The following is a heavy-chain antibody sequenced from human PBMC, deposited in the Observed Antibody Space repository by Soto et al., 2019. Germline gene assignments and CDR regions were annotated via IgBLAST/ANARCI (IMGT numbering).Heavy chain of an antibody. Sequence: QVQLVQSGAEVKKPGSSVKVSCKASGGTFSSYAISWVRQAPGQGLEWMGGIIPIFGTANYAQKFQGRVTITADESTSXXYXEXSSLRSEDTAVYYCARSSRTGYCSGGSCYIYWYFDLWGRGTLVTVSS. V-gene: IGHV1-69*12. J-gene: IGHJ2*01. D-gene: IGHD2-15*01. CDR3: ARSSRTGYCSGGSCYIYWYFDL. CDR2: IIPIFGTA. CDR1: GGTFSSYA.